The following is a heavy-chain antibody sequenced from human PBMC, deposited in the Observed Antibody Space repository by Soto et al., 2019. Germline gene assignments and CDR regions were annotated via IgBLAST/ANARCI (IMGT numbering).Heavy chain of an antibody. CDR3: ARAQAPMGSGSYYKFDY. Sequence: SETLSLTCTVSGGSISSGDYYWSWIRQPPGKGLEWIGYIYYSGSTYYNPSLKSRVTISVDTSKNQFSLKLSSVTAADTAVYYCARAQAPMGSGSYYKFDYWGQGTLVTVSS. V-gene: IGHV4-30-4*01. CDR1: GGSISSGDYY. CDR2: IYYSGST. D-gene: IGHD3-10*01. J-gene: IGHJ4*02.